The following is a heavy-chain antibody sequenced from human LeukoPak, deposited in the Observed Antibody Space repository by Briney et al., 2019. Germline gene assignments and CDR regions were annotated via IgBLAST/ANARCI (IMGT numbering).Heavy chain of an antibody. V-gene: IGHV3-7*01. J-gene: IGHJ4*02. D-gene: IGHD2/OR15-2a*01. CDR1: GFTFSSYW. Sequence: PGGSLRLSCAASGFTFSSYWMSWVRQAPGKGLEWVANIKQDGSEKYYVDSVKGRFTISRDNAKKSLYLQMNTLRAEDTAVYYCARDRRDYLSRHFDYWGQGTLVTVSS. CDR3: ARDRRDYLSRHFDY. CDR2: IKQDGSEK.